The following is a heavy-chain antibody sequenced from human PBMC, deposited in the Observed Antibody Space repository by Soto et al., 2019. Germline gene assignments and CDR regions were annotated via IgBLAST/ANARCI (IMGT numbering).Heavy chain of an antibody. J-gene: IGHJ6*02. Sequence: SETLSLTCTVSCGSISSGGYYWSWIRQHPGKGLEWIGYIYYSGSTYYNPSLKSRVTISVDTSKNQFSLKLSSVTAADTAVYYWARDYYDSSGYPPPNYGMDVWGQGTTVTVSS. D-gene: IGHD3-22*01. CDR2: IYYSGST. CDR1: CGSISSGGYY. V-gene: IGHV4-31*03. CDR3: ARDYYDSSGYPPPNYGMDV.